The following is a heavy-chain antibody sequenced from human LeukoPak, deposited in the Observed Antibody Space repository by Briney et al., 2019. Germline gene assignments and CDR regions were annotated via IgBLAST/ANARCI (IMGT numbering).Heavy chain of an antibody. Sequence: SETLSLTCKVSSDSISIGGYYWGWILQPPGKGLQWVASIYYSGGTLYNSSLKTRVTISVDTSKNQFALRLNSMTAADTAVYYFARGGASSSYFDYWGQGTLVTVSS. J-gene: IGHJ4*02. V-gene: IGHV4-39*06. D-gene: IGHD1-26*01. CDR3: ARGGASSSYFDY. CDR2: IYYSGGT. CDR1: SDSISIGGYY.